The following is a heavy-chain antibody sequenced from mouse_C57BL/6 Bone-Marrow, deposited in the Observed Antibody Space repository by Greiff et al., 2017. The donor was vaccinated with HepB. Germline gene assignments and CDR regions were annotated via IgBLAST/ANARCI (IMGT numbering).Heavy chain of an antibody. CDR3: ARSGNGFRV. CDR2: IDPSDSYT. CDR1: GYTFTSYW. D-gene: IGHD2-2*01. J-gene: IGHJ3*01. Sequence: QVQLQQPGAELVRPGTSVKLSCKASGYTFTSYWMHSVKQRPGQGLEWIGVIDPSDSYTNYNQKFKGKATLTVDTSSSTAYMQLSSLTSEDSAVYYCARSGNGFRVWGQGTLVTVSA. V-gene: IGHV1-59*01.